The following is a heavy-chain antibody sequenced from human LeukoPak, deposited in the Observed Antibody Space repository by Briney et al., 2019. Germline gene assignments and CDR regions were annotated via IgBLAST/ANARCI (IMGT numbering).Heavy chain of an antibody. CDR1: GGSISSSSYY. CDR3: ARDRQESSKWRLITAFEI. CDR2: IYESGST. D-gene: IGHD3-16*01. J-gene: IGHJ3*02. Sequence: SETLSLTCTVSGGSISSSSYYWGWLRQHPGKGVEWIGYIYESGSTYYNPSLNSRLIISVDTSKNQFSLKFSSVTAADTAVYYCARDRQESSKWRLITAFEIWGQGTMVSVSS. V-gene: IGHV4-31*03.